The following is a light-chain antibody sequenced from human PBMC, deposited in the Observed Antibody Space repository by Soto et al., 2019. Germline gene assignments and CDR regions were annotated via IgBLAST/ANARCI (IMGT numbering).Light chain of an antibody. CDR2: DAS. CDR3: QQFSSYPLT. J-gene: IGKJ4*01. CDR1: QRLSASD. Sequence: EIVLTQSPGTLSLSPGQRATLSCRASQRLSASDIAWYQQKPGQAPSLLIYDASIRATGIPDRFSGGGSGTDFTLTISRLEPEDFAVYYCQQFSSYPLTFGGGTKVDIK. V-gene: IGKV3-20*01.